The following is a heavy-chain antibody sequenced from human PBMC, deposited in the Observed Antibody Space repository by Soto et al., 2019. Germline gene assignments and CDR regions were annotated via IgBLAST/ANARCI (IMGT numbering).Heavy chain of an antibody. Sequence: PGESVKISCKGYGYSVSSYWRGWVRQMPGKGLEWMGIIYPGDSDTRYSPSFQGQVTISADKSISTAYLQWSSLKASDTAMYYCARHLRRITMIVDQYYFDYWGQGTLVTVSS. CDR1: GYSVSSYW. V-gene: IGHV5-51*01. CDR3: ARHLRRITMIVDQYYFDY. CDR2: IYPGDSDT. J-gene: IGHJ4*02. D-gene: IGHD3-22*01.